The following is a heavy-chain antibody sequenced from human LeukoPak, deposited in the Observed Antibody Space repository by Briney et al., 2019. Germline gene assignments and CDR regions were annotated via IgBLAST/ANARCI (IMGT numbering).Heavy chain of an antibody. J-gene: IGHJ4*02. CDR3: ARGTVVVPAAMNSLDY. CDR2: IIPILGIA. D-gene: IGHD2-2*01. V-gene: IGHV1-69*04. CDR1: GGTFSSYA. Sequence: SVKVSCKASGGTFSSYAISWVRRAPGQGLEWMGRIIPILGIANYAQKFQGRVTITADKSTSTAYMELSSLRSEDTAVYYCARGTVVVPAAMNSLDYWGQGTLVTVSS.